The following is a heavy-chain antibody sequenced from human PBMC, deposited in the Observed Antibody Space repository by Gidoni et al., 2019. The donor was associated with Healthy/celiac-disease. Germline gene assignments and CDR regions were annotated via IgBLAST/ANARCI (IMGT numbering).Heavy chain of an antibody. CDR2: IWYDGSNK. Sequence: QVQLVESGGGVVQPGRSLRLSCAASGFTFSSYGMHWVRQAPGKGLEWLAVIWYDGSNKYYADSVKGRFTISRDNSKNTLYLQMNSLRAEDTAVYYCARVDGWFWYFDLWGRGTLVTVSS. D-gene: IGHD3-10*01. CDR1: GFTFSSYG. J-gene: IGHJ2*01. CDR3: ARVDGWFWYFDL. V-gene: IGHV3-33*01.